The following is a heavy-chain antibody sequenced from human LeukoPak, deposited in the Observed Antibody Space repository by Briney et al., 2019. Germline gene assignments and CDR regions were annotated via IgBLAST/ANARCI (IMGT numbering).Heavy chain of an antibody. D-gene: IGHD3-16*01. CDR2: IYYSGST. J-gene: IGHJ6*03. CDR1: GGSISSYY. V-gene: IGHV4-59*01. Sequence: SETLSLTCSVSGGSISSYYWSWIRQPPGKGLEWSGDIYYSGSTNYNPSLKSVVTISVTTSNNQFTLKRSAVSAADAAVYFCARGGGPGYYYYYMDVWGKGTTVTVSS. CDR3: ARGGGPGYYYYYMDV.